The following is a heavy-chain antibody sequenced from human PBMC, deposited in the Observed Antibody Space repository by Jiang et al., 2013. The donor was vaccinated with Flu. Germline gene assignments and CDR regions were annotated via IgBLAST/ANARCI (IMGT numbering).Heavy chain of an antibody. J-gene: IGHJ2*01. CDR3: ARGPDCGGDCYPTYYWYFDL. V-gene: IGHV1-69*06. Sequence: GAEVKKPGSSVKVSCKASGGTFSSYAISWVRQAPGQGLEWMGGIIPIFGTANYAQKFQGRVTITADKSTSTAYMELSSLRSEDTAVYYCARGPDCGGDCYPTYYWYFDLWGRGTLVTVSS. CDR2: IIPIFGTA. D-gene: IGHD2-21*02. CDR1: GGTFSSYA.